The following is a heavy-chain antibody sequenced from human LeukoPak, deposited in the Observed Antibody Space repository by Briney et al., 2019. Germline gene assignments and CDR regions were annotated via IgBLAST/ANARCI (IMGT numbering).Heavy chain of an antibody. D-gene: IGHD3-9*01. CDR3: EKTGYDILTGYFPDGDY. J-gene: IGHJ4*02. V-gene: IGHV1-8*01. CDR2: MNPNSGNT. Sequence: ASVKVSCKASGYTFTSYDINWVRQATGQGLEWMGWMNPNSGNTGYAQKFQGRVTMTRNTYISTAYMELSSLRSEDTVVYYREKTGYDILTGYFPDGDYWGQGTLVTVPS. CDR1: GYTFTSYD.